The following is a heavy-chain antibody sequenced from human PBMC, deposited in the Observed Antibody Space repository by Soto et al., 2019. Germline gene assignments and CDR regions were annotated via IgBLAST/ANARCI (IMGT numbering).Heavy chain of an antibody. CDR1: GGSISPYY. CDR3: ERGRWLQLLFGY. V-gene: IGHV4-59*01. Sequence: SETLSLTCTVSGGSISPYYWSWIRQPPGKGLEWIGYIHYSGSTNYNPSLKSRVTISLDTSKNQFSLKLSSVTAADTAVYYCERGRWLQLLFGYWGQGTLVSVSS. D-gene: IGHD4-4*01. CDR2: IHYSGST. J-gene: IGHJ4*02.